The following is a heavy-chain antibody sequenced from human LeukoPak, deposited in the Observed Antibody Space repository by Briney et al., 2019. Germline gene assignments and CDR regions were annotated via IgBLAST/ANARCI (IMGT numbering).Heavy chain of an antibody. V-gene: IGHV3-48*01. CDR3: ARDLHYAFDI. Sequence: PGGSLRLSCPGSGFTFSSYSMNWVRQAPGKGLEGISYITSSSANTFYADSVKGRFTISRDNVKNSLFLQMNSLRVEDTAVYYCARDLHYAFDIWGQGTMVTVSS. CDR1: GFTFSSYS. J-gene: IGHJ3*02. CDR2: ITSSSANT.